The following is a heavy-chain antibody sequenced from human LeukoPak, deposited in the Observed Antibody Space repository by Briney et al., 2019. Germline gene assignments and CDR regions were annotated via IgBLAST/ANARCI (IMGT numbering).Heavy chain of an antibody. CDR1: GFIFRTYE. CDR3: VRTIMRDSGWSFYFDY. Sequence: GGSLRLSCGISGFIFRTYEMTWVRQAPGKGLEWLSSITASGTTIYYADSVRGRFRISRDNATTSLYLQINSLRPEDTGIYYCVRTIMRDSGWSFYFDYWGQGTLVTVSS. J-gene: IGHJ4*02. V-gene: IGHV3-48*03. D-gene: IGHD6-19*01. CDR2: ITASGTTI.